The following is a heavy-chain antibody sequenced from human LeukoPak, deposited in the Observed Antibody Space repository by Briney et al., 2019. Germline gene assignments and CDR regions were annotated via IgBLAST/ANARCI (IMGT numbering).Heavy chain of an antibody. D-gene: IGHD5-18*01. CDR2: ISYDGSNK. CDR3: GMSRYSDGYPDFDY. Sequence: GGSLRLSCAASGFTFSSYAMHWVRQAPGKGLEWVAVISYDGSNKYYADSVKGRFTISRDNSKNTLYLQMNSLRAEDTAVYYCGMSRYSDGYPDFDYWGQGTLVTVSS. CDR1: GFTFSSYA. J-gene: IGHJ4*02. V-gene: IGHV3-30*04.